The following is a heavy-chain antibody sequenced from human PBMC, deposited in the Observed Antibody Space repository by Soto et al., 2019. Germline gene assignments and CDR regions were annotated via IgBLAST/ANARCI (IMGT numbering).Heavy chain of an antibody. V-gene: IGHV3-30*03. CDR2: LSSDGRDK. CDR1: GFTFSRYG. D-gene: IGHD3-10*01. CDR3: ARPSFGDYYGYDMAV. Sequence: QVQLVESGGGVVQSGRSLRLSCAASGFTFSRYGIHWVRQAPGKGLEWVAFLSSDGRDKFFGESVKGRVTISGDNSRSTLFLQLDSLRVEDTAVYYCARPSFGDYYGYDMAVWGQGTTVTVSS. J-gene: IGHJ6*02.